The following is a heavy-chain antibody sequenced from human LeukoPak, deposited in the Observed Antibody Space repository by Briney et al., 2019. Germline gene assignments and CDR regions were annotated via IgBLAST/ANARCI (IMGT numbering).Heavy chain of an antibody. J-gene: IGHJ4*01. V-gene: IGHV1-18*01. Sequence: GASVQVSCKASGYTFPSYVISWVGQAPGQGREGVGWISAYNGKTNYAPKLQGRVNMTTDTSTSTAYMELRSLRSDETAAYYCASDLAISEEAGYWGEETLVTVSS. CDR2: ISAYNGKT. CDR1: GYTFPSYV. CDR3: ASDLAISEEAGY.